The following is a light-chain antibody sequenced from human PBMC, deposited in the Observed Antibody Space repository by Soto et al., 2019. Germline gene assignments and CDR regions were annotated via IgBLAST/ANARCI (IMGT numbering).Light chain of an antibody. CDR1: SSDVGGYNY. J-gene: IGLJ2*01. Sequence: QSALTQPPSASGSPGQSVTISCTGTSSDVGGYNYVSWYQRHPGKAPKLMIYEVNKRPSGVPDRFSGSKSGNTASLTVSGLQAEDEADYYCSSYAGSNKLVFGGGTKLTVL. V-gene: IGLV2-8*01. CDR3: SSYAGSNKLV. CDR2: EVN.